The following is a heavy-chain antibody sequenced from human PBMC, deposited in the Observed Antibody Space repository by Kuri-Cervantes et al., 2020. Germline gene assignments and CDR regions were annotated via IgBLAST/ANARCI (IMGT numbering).Heavy chain of an antibody. CDR1: GFTFSSYA. D-gene: IGHD1-1*01. J-gene: IGHJ5*02. Sequence: GGSLRLSCAASGFTFSSYAMSWVRQAPGKGLEWVSSISSSSSYIYYADSVKGRFTISRDNAKNSLYLQMNSLRAEDTALYYCAKAQDAQLVRSPFDPWGQGTLVTVSS. CDR3: AKAQDAQLVRSPFDP. V-gene: IGHV3-21*04. CDR2: ISSSSSYI.